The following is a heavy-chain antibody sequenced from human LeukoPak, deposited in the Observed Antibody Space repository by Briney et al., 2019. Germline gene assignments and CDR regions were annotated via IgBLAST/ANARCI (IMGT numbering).Heavy chain of an antibody. CDR3: ARDLSAAFDF. V-gene: IGHV3-33*01. D-gene: IGHD6-25*01. Sequence: GGSPRLSCAASGFPFSSYGMHWVRQAPGKGLEWVARLVYDARSDYANSVKGRFSISRDDSKNTLFLDMSNLRVEDTALYYCARDLSAAFDFWGQGVLVTVSS. J-gene: IGHJ4*02. CDR1: GFPFSSYG. CDR2: LVYDARS.